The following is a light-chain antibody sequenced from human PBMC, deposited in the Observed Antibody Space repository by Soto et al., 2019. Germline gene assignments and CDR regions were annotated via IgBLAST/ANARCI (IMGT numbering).Light chain of an antibody. J-gene: IGLJ1*01. CDR3: SSYTSSSTYV. CDR1: SSDVGGYNY. CDR2: EVS. V-gene: IGLV2-14*01. Sequence: QSVLTQPASVSLSPGQSITISCTGTSSDVGGYNYVSWYQQHPGKAPKLMIYEVSNRPIGVSNRFSGSKSGNTASLTISGLQAEDEADYYCSSYTSSSTYVFGTGTKVTVL.